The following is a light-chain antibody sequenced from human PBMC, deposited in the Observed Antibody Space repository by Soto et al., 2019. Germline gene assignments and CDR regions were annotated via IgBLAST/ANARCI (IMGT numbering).Light chain of an antibody. CDR1: QSVLNY. Sequence: EIVLTQSPATLSLSPGERATLSCRASQSVLNYLAWYQQKPGQAPRLLIYDAYNRATGIPARFSGSGSGTDFTLTISSLEPEDFAVYYCQQRGSWPLTFGGGTKVEIK. J-gene: IGKJ4*01. CDR2: DAY. CDR3: QQRGSWPLT. V-gene: IGKV3-11*01.